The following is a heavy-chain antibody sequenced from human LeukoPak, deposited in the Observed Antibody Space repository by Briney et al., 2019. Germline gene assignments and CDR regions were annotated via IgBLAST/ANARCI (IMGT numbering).Heavy chain of an antibody. CDR2: IHYSETT. D-gene: IGHD5-12*01. CDR3: AKEARGYSGHGTFDY. CDR1: GGSISSSNYY. Sequence: SETLSLTCTVSGGSISSSNYYWGWIRQPPGRGLEWIASIHYSETTYYDPSLKSRVTISVDTSKNHFSLKLSSVTAADTAVYYCAKEARGYSGHGTFDYWGQGTLVTVSS. V-gene: IGHV4-39*02. J-gene: IGHJ4*02.